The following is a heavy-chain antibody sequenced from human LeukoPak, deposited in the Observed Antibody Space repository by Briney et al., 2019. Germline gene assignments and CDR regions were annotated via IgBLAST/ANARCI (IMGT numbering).Heavy chain of an antibody. J-gene: IGHJ6*03. CDR3: ARVAAEVVGVPGAIGFGWLRRDYYYMDV. CDR1: GDSVSSNSAA. Sequence: SQTLSLTCAISGDSVSSNSAAWNWIRQSPSRGLEWLGRTYYRSKWYNEYAVSVKSRIIINPDTSKNQFSLKLSSVTAADTAVYYCARVAAEVVGVPGAIGFGWLRRDYYYMDVWGKGTTVIVSS. V-gene: IGHV6-1*01. CDR2: TYYRSKWYN. D-gene: IGHD2-2*02.